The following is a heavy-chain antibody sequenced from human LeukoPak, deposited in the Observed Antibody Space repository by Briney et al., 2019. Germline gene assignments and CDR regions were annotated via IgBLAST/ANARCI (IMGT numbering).Heavy chain of an antibody. CDR1: GFTFSSYG. V-gene: IGHV3-30*02. CDR3: ARDRGSSWYPGYFDY. Sequence: GGSLRLSCAASGFTFSSYGMHWVRQAPGKGLEWVAFIRYDGSNKYYADSVKGRFTISRDNSKNTLYLQMNSLRAEDTAVYYCARDRGSSWYPGYFDYWGQGTLVTVSS. J-gene: IGHJ4*02. D-gene: IGHD6-13*01. CDR2: IRYDGSNK.